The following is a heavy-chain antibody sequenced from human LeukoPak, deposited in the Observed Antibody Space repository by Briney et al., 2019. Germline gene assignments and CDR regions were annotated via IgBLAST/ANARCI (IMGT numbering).Heavy chain of an antibody. CDR3: ARTPTSMATPSRYYYYYMDV. Sequence: SETLSLTCTVSGVTISNDYYYWGWIRQPPGKGLEWIGSIYYSGSTYYNPSLKSRVTISVDTSKKQFSLRLSSVTAADTAVYYCARTPTSMATPSRYYYYYMDVWGEGTTVTVSS. CDR1: GVTISNDYYY. D-gene: IGHD5-18*01. CDR2: IYYSGST. J-gene: IGHJ6*03. V-gene: IGHV4-39*07.